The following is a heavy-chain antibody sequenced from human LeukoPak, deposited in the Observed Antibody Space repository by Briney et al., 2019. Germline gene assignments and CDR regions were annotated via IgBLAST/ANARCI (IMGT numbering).Heavy chain of an antibody. V-gene: IGHV3-7*01. Sequence: PGGSLRLSCVVSGFAFSRYWMGWVRQAPGKGLEWVANIQHDGAVKWYVDSAKGRFSISRDNTKNSLYLQMNSLRAEHTAIYYCAFFGREPQYWGPGTLVAVSS. J-gene: IGHJ1*01. CDR3: AFFGREPQY. CDR2: IQHDGAVK. CDR1: GFAFSRYW. D-gene: IGHD1-26*01.